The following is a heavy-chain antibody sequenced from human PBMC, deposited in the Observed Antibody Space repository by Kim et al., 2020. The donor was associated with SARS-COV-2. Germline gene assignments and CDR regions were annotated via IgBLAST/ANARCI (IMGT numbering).Heavy chain of an antibody. CDR1: GYTFTSYA. D-gene: IGHD6-19*01. V-gene: IGHV1-3*01. Sequence: ASVKVSCKASGYTFTSYAMHWVRQAPGQRLEWMGWINAGNGNTKYSQKFQGRVTITRDTSASTAYMELSSLRSEDTAVYYCAGDYSSGWYQVENWFDPWGQGTLVTVSS. J-gene: IGHJ5*02. CDR2: INAGNGNT. CDR3: AGDYSSGWYQVENWFDP.